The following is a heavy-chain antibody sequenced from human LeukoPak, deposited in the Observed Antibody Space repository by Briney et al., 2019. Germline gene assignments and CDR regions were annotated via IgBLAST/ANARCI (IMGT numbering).Heavy chain of an antibody. CDR1: GGTFSINA. J-gene: IGHJ5*02. Sequence: SVKVSCKASGGTFSINAISWVRQAPGQGLEWMGGIIPIFGTANYAQKFQGRVTITADESTSTAYMELSSLRSEDTAVYYCARGSLGWFDPWGQGTLVTVSS. CDR3: ARGSLGWFDP. CDR2: IIPIFGTA. V-gene: IGHV1-69*13.